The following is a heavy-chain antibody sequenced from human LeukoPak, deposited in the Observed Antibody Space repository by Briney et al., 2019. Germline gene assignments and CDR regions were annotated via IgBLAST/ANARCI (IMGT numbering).Heavy chain of an antibody. CDR2: ISYDGSNK. V-gene: IGHV3-30*18. Sequence: GRSLRLSCAASGFTFSSYGMHWVRQAPGKGLEWVAVISYDGSNKYYADSVKGRFTISRDNSKNTVYLQMNSLRAEDTAVYYCVKDQSGSFTYDYWGQGTLVTVSS. J-gene: IGHJ4*02. D-gene: IGHD1-26*01. CDR3: VKDQSGSFTYDY. CDR1: GFTFSSYG.